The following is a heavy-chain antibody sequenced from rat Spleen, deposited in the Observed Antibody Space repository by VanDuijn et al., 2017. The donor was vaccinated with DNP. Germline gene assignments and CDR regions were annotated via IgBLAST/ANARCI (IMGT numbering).Heavy chain of an antibody. CDR1: GFTFSDYN. V-gene: IGHV5-7*01. Sequence: EVQLVESGGGLVQPGRSLKLSCAASGFTFSDYNMAWVRQAPKKGLEWVATITSSGSRTYYPDSVKGRITISRDNAKSTLYLQMNSLRSEDTATYYCARGSSSIYWYFDFWGPGTMVTVSS. J-gene: IGHJ1*01. CDR2: ITSSGSRT. CDR3: ARGSSSIYWYFDF. D-gene: IGHD1-2*01.